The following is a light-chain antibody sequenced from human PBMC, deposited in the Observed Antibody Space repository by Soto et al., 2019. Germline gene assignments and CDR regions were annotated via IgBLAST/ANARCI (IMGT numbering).Light chain of an antibody. CDR1: SSNIGAHYD. V-gene: IGLV1-40*01. CDR2: GNS. Sequence: QAVVTQPPSVSGAPGQRVTISCTGSSSNIGAHYDVHWYQQLPGTAPKLLIYGNSNRPSGVPDRFSGSKSGTSASLAITGLQAEDEADYYCSSYTSSSTRVFGTGTKLTVL. CDR3: SSYTSSSTRV. J-gene: IGLJ1*01.